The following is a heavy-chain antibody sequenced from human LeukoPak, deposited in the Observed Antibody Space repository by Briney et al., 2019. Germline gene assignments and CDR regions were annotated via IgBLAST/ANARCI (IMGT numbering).Heavy chain of an antibody. CDR1: GFSLSTSGVG. CDR3: AHRRPLYGRVGIGAAEYFQH. Sequence: SGPTLVKPTQTLTLTCTFSGFSLSTSGVGVGWIRQPPGKALEWLALIYWDDDKRYSPSLKSRLTITKDTSKNQVVLTMTNMDPVDTATYYCAHRRPLYGRVGIGAAEYFQHWGQGTLVTVSS. V-gene: IGHV2-5*02. CDR2: IYWDDDK. D-gene: IGHD2-2*02. J-gene: IGHJ1*01.